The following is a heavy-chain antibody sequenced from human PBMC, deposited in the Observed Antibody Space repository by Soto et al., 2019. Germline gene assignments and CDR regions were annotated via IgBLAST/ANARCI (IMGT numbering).Heavy chain of an antibody. CDR1: GGSINRYY. CDR3: ARGRGFCSSSSCRGYFDY. Sequence: QVQLQESGPGLVKPSETLSLTCSVSGGSINRYYWSWIRQPPGKGLEWIGNIYYTGSTNYNPSLKSRVTISVDTSKNQFCLKLSSVTAADTAVYYCARGRGFCSSSSCRGYFDYWGQGTLVTVSS. J-gene: IGHJ4*02. CDR2: IYYTGST. D-gene: IGHD2-2*01. V-gene: IGHV4-59*01.